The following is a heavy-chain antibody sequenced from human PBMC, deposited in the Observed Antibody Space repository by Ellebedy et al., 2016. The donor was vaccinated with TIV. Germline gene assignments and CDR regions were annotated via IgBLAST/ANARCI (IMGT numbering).Heavy chain of an antibody. V-gene: IGHV4-59*12. CDR3: ARVFLGIAARPRYYCMDV. J-gene: IGHJ6*02. CDR1: GGSISIYY. D-gene: IGHD6-6*01. CDR2: IYYSGST. Sequence: MPSETLSLTCTVSGGSISIYYWSWIRQPPGKGLEWIGYIYYSGSTNYNPSLKSRVTISVDTSKNKFSLKLSSVTAADTAVYYCARVFLGIAARPRYYCMDVWGQGTTVTVSS.